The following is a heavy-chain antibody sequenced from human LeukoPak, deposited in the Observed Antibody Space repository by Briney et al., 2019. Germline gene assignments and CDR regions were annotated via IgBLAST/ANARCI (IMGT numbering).Heavy chain of an antibody. Sequence: GGSLRLSCAASGFTFSSYSMNWVRQAPGKGLEWVSSISSSSSYIYYADSVKGRFTISRDNAKNSLYLQMNSLGAEDTAVYYCARYSGYDQGYYYFDYWGQGTLVTVSS. CDR1: GFTFSSYS. V-gene: IGHV3-21*01. D-gene: IGHD5-12*01. CDR3: ARYSGYDQGYYYFDY. J-gene: IGHJ4*02. CDR2: ISSSSSYI.